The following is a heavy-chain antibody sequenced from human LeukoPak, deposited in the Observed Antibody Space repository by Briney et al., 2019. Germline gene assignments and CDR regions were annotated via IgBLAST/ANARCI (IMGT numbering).Heavy chain of an antibody. CDR3: ARDNWADNTGDISPFDALDI. J-gene: IGHJ3*02. Sequence: SVKVSCKASGGTFSSYAISWVRQAPGQGLEWMGRIIPILGIANYAQKFQGSVTITADKSTSTAYMELSSLRSEDTAVYYCARDNWADNTGDISPFDALDIWGQGTMVTVSS. D-gene: IGHD3-9*01. V-gene: IGHV1-69*04. CDR1: GGTFSSYA. CDR2: IIPILGIA.